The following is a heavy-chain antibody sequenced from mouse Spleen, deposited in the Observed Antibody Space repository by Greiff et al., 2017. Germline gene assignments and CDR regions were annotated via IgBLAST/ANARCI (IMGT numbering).Heavy chain of an antibody. CDR2: INSNGGST. V-gene: IGHV5-6-3*01. D-gene: IGHD2-12*01. CDR3: ERDYDGYAMDY. Sequence: EVQRVESGGGLVQPGGSLKLSCAASGFTFSSYGMSWVRQTPDKRLELVATINSNGGSTYYPDSVKGRFTISRDNAKNTLYLQMSSLKSEDTAMYYCERDYDGYAMDYWGQGTSVTVSS. CDR1: GFTFSSYG. J-gene: IGHJ4*01.